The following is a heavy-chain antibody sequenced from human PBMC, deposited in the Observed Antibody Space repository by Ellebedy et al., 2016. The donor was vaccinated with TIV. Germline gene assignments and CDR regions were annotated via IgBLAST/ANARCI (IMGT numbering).Heavy chain of an antibody. J-gene: IGHJ6*02. Sequence: KVSCKTSGYTSTSYWIGWVRQRPGKGLEWMGRIYPGDSVIRYSPAFQSQVTISADKSISIVYLQWSSLKASDTAIYYCARRGTTGGYGMDVWGQGTTVTVSS. CDR3: ARRGTTGGYGMDV. D-gene: IGHD1-1*01. CDR1: GYTSTSYW. V-gene: IGHV5-51*01. CDR2: IYPGDSVI.